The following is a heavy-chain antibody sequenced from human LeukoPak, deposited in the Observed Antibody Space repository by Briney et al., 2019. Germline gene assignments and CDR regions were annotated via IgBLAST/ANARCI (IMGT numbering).Heavy chain of an antibody. J-gene: IGHJ4*02. CDR1: GFIFGAYW. D-gene: IGHD3-10*01. Sequence: GGSLRLSCAASGFIFGAYWMTWVRQAPGKGLEWVANIKQDGSEKYYMDSVKGRFTISRDNAKKSLFLQMNSLTAEDTALYYCVRSLERFGTRDYWGLGTLVTVSS. CDR2: IKQDGSEK. CDR3: VRSLERFGTRDY. V-gene: IGHV3-7*01.